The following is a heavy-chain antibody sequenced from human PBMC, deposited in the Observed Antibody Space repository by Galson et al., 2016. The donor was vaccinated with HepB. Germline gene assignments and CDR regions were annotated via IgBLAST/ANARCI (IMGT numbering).Heavy chain of an antibody. Sequence: SVKVSCKASGYTFRSHDINWVRQASGQGLEWMGWMNPNSANTGYAQKFQGRVTMTRNTSISTAYLELSSLRSEDTAVYYCAREIASCTNGICDAEDVYYYGMDVWGQGTTVTVSS. CDR1: GYTFRSHD. CDR3: AREIASCTNGICDAEDVYYYGMDV. CDR2: MNPNSANT. D-gene: IGHD2-8*01. V-gene: IGHV1-8*01. J-gene: IGHJ6*02.